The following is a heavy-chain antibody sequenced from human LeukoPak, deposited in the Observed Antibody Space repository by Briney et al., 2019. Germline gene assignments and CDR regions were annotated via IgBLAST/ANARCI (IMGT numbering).Heavy chain of an antibody. J-gene: IGHJ2*01. CDR2: INSDGSST. D-gene: IGHD4-23*01. CDR1: GFTFSSYW. CDR3: ARSPRHDYGGSWYFDL. Sequence: PGGSLRLSCAASGFTFSSYWMHWVRHAPGKGLVWVSRINSDGSSTSYADSVKGRFTSSKDNAKNTLYLQMNSLRAEDTAVYYCARSPRHDYGGSWYFDLWGRGTLVTVSS. V-gene: IGHV3-74*01.